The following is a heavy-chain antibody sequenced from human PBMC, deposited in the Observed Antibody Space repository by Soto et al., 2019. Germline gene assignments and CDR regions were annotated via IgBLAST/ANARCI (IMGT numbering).Heavy chain of an antibody. CDR1: GDSISTVDYF. Sequence: PSETLSLTCSVSGDSISTVDYFWAWIRRPPGQALEYIGYIYKSTTTYYNPSFESRVAISLDTSKSQFSLTVTSVTAADTAVYFCARGRYCLTGRCFPNWFDSWGQGXLVTVYS. D-gene: IGHD2-15*01. CDR3: ARGRYCLTGRCFPNWFDS. CDR2: IYKSTTT. V-gene: IGHV4-30-4*01. J-gene: IGHJ5*01.